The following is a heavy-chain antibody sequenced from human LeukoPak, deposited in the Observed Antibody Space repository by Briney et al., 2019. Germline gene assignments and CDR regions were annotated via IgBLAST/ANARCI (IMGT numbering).Heavy chain of an antibody. D-gene: IGHD3-10*01. CDR1: GFTFSSYA. CDR3: ARGYGSGSPFDY. V-gene: IGHV3-30*04. J-gene: IGHJ4*02. Sequence: GGSLRLSCAASGFTFSSYAMHWVRQAPGKGLEWVAVISDDGSNKCYADSVKGRFTISRDNSKNTLYPQMNSLRAEGTAVYYCARGYGSGSPFDYWGQGTLVTVSS. CDR2: ISDDGSNK.